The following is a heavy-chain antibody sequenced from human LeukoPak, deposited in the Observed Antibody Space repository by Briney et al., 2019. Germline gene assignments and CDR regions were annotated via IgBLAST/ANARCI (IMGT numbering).Heavy chain of an antibody. CDR2: IYYSGST. D-gene: IGHD3-3*01. Sequence: SETLSLTCTVSGGSISSYYWSWIRQPPGKGLEWIGYIYYSGSTNYNPSLKSRVTISVDTSKNQFSLKLSSVTAADTAVYYCARSLETRGYFDYWGQGTLVTVSS. CDR3: ARSLETRGYFDY. V-gene: IGHV4-59*01. J-gene: IGHJ4*02. CDR1: GGSISSYY.